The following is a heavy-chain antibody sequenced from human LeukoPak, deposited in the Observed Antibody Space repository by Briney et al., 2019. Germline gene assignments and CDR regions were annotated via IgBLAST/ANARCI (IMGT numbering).Heavy chain of an antibody. V-gene: IGHV1-2*02. CDR2: INPNSGVT. D-gene: IGHD1-26*01. CDR3: ARVMLSGSYAVVFDY. J-gene: IGHJ4*02. Sequence: ASVKVSCKASGYTFTGYSIHWVRQAPGQGLEWMGWINPNSGVTNYAQKFQGRVTMTRDTSISTAYMELSSLRSEDTAVYYCARVMLSGSYAVVFDYWGQGTLVTVSS. CDR1: GYTFTGYS.